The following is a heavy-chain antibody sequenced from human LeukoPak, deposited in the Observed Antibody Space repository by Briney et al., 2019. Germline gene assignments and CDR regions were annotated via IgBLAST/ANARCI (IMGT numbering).Heavy chain of an antibody. CDR3: AREWDSGSYGWFRY. CDR1: GYTFTGYY. J-gene: IGHJ4*02. CDR2: INPNSGGT. Sequence: ASVKVSRKASGYTFTGYYMHWVRQAPGQGLEWMGWINPNSGGTNYAQKFQGRVTMTRDTSISTAYMELSRLRSDDTAVYYCAREWDSGSYGWFRYWGQGTLVTVSS. D-gene: IGHD1-26*01. V-gene: IGHV1-2*02.